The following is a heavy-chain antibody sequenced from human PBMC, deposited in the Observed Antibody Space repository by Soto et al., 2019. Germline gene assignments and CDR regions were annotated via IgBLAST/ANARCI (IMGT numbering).Heavy chain of an antibody. J-gene: IGHJ4*02. CDR2: INPNGDTT. D-gene: IGHD6-13*01. CDR3: ARDHSWYRHFDY. CDR1: GYTFSNYY. Sequence: ASVKVSCKASGYTFSNYYMHWVRQAPGQGLEWMGGINPNGDTTYYAQKFLGRLTVTRDTSTSTVYMELSSLRSDDTAVYYCARDHSWYRHFDYWGPGTLVTVSS. V-gene: IGHV1-46*03.